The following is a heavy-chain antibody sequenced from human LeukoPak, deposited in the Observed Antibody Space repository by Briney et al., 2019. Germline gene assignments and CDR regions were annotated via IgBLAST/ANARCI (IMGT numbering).Heavy chain of an antibody. CDR1: GYTFTSYG. J-gene: IGHJ4*02. CDR2: ISAYNGNT. D-gene: IGHD3-3*01. V-gene: IGHV1-18*01. CDR3: ARVSYDFYASDY. Sequence: ASVKVSCKASGYTFTSYGISWVRQAPGQGLEWVGWISAYNGNTNYAQKLQGSVTMTTDTSTSTAYMALRSLRSDDTAVYYCARVSYDFYASDYWGQGTLVTVSS.